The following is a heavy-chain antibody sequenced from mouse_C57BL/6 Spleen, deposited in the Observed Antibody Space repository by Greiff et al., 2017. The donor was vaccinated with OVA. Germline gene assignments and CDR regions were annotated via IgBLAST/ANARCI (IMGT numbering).Heavy chain of an antibody. J-gene: IGHJ4*01. Sequence: QVQLPGAELVKPGASVKVSCKASGYTFTSYWMHWVKQRPGQGLEWIGRIHPSDSDTNYNQKFKGKATLTVDKSSSTAYMQLSSLTSEDSAVYYCAEGVAPYYYAMDYWGQGTSVTVSS. CDR1: GYTFTSYW. V-gene: IGHV1-74*01. CDR3: AEGVAPYYYAMDY. CDR2: IHPSDSDT. D-gene: IGHD1-1*02.